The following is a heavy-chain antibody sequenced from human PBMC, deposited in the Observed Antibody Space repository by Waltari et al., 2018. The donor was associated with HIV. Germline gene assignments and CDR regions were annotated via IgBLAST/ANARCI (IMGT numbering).Heavy chain of an antibody. Sequence: QVQLVPSGAEVKKPGASVKVSCKVSGYTLTELSMHWVRQAPGKGLEWMGGFDPEDGETIYAQKFQGRVTMTEDTSTDTAYMELSSLRSEDTAVYYCATEGRGYCSGGSCSGGAFDIWGQGTMVTVSS. J-gene: IGHJ3*02. V-gene: IGHV1-24*01. D-gene: IGHD2-15*01. CDR2: FDPEDGET. CDR3: ATEGRGYCSGGSCSGGAFDI. CDR1: GYTLTELS.